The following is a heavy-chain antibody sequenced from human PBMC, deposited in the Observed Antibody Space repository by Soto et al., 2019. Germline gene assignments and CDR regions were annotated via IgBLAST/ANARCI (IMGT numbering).Heavy chain of an antibody. J-gene: IGHJ6*02. D-gene: IGHD3-10*01. CDR2: IIPIFGTA. CDR1: GGTFSSYA. V-gene: IGHV1-69*06. CDR3: ASHLAGSYSQPYYYYYYGMDV. Sequence: SVKVSCKASGGTFSSYAISWVRQAPGQGLEWMGGIIPIFGTANYAQKFQGRVTITADKSTSTAYMELSSLRSEDTAVYYCASHLAGSYSQPYYYYYYGMDVWGQGTTVTVSS.